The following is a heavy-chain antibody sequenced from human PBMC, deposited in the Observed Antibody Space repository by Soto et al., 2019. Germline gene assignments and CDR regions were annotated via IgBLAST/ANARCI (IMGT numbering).Heavy chain of an antibody. CDR3: AREGTYKNYYYYGMDV. Sequence: SETLSLTCTVSGGSISSYYWNWIRQPPGKGLEWIGYISYSGSTNYSPSLKSRVTISVDTSKNQFSLKLSSVTAADTAVYYCAREGTYKNYYYYGMDVWGQGTTVTVSS. CDR2: ISYSGST. V-gene: IGHV4-59*01. CDR1: GGSISSYY. D-gene: IGHD1-1*01. J-gene: IGHJ6*02.